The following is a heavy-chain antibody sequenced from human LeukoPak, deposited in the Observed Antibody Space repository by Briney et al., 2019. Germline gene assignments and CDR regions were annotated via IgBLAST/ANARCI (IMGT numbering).Heavy chain of an antibody. CDR2: ISSDSGSTI. V-gene: IGHV3-48*03. CDR3: ARDPQKGAARPAYFDY. CDR1: GFTFSSFE. D-gene: IGHD6-6*01. J-gene: IGHJ4*02. Sequence: GGSLRLSCAASGFTFSSFEMTWVRQAPGKGLEWVSYISSDSGSTIYYADSVKGRFTISRDNAKYSLYLQMNSLTAEDTAVYYCARDPQKGAARPAYFDYWGQGTLVTVSS.